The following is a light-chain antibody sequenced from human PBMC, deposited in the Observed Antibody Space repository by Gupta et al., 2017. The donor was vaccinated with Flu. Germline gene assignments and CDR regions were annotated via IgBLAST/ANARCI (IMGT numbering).Light chain of an antibody. CDR1: QTVSKF. J-gene: IGKJ2*01. V-gene: IGKV3-11*01. CDR2: DAS. CDR3: QQRGTWPPYT. Sequence: IVLTQSPATLSLSPGERATLSCRASQTVSKFLAWYQQKPGQIPRLLIFDASKRAPGIPARFSGSGSGTDFTLTISSLEPEDFAVYYCQQRGTWPPYTFGQGTNLEIK.